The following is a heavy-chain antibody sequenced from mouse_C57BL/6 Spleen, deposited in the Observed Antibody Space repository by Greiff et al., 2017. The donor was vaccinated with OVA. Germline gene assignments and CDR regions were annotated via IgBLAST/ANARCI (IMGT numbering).Heavy chain of an antibody. J-gene: IGHJ3*01. CDR1: GFNIKDYY. D-gene: IGHD2-4*01. CDR2: IDPEDGDT. CDR3: TTSIYYDYDGAWFAY. Sequence: VQLKQSGAELVRPGASVKLSCTASGFNIKDYYMHWVKQRPEQGLEWIGRIDPEDGDTAYAPKFQGKATMTADTSSNTAYLQLSSLPSEDTAGYYCTTSIYYDYDGAWFAYWGQGTLVTVSA. V-gene: IGHV14-1*01.